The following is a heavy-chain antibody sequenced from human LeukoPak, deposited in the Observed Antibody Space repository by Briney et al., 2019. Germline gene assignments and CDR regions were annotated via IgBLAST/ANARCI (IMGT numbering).Heavy chain of an antibody. CDR3: ARDLPIAVAGLFDY. V-gene: IGHV3-33*01. J-gene: IGHJ4*02. CDR2: IWYDGSNK. D-gene: IGHD6-19*01. CDR1: GFTFSSYG. Sequence: GGSLRLSCAASGFTFSSYGMHWVRQAPGKGLEWVAVIWYDGSNKYYADSVKGRFTISRDNSKNTLYLQMNSLRAEDTAVYYCARDLPIAVAGLFDYWGQGTLVTVSS.